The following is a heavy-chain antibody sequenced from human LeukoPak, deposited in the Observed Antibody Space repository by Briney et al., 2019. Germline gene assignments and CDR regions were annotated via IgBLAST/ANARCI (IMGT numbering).Heavy chain of an antibody. D-gene: IGHD3-10*01. V-gene: IGHV1-18*01. CDR3: ARDAYYYYGSGSPIRAFDI. Sequence: ASVKVSCKASGYTFTNYGFSWVRQAPGHGLEWIGWISPNNGNTNYAQKLQGRVTMTTDTSTSTTYMELRSLRSDDTAVYYCARDAYYYYGSGSPIRAFDIWGQGTMVTVSS. CDR1: GYTFTNYG. CDR2: ISPNNGNT. J-gene: IGHJ3*02.